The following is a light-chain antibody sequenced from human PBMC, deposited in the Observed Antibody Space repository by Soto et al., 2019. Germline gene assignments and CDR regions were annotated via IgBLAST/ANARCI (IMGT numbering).Light chain of an antibody. CDR2: EVS. J-gene: IGLJ3*02. V-gene: IGLV2-14*01. CDR1: SSDVGFFTY. CDR3: SSYTSSSTRV. Sequence: QSALTQPASVSGSPGQSITISCTETSSDVGFFTYVSWYQQYPGKAPKLMIYEVSNRPSGVSNRFSGSKSANTASLTISGLQAEDEADYYCSSYTSSSTRVFGGGTKLTVL.